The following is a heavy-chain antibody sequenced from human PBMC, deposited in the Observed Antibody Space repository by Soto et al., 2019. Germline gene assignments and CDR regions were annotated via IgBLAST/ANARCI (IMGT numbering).Heavy chain of an antibody. CDR1: GGTFSSYA. D-gene: IGHD3-9*01. CDR2: IIPIFGTA. V-gene: IGHV1-69*01. Sequence: QVQLVQSGAEVKKPGSSVKVSCKASGGTFSSYAISWVRQAPGQGLEWMGGIIPIFGTANYAQKFQGRVTITADESTSTAYMELSSLRSEDTAVYYCARWAGLRYFDWLPYYYYGMDVWCQGTTVTVSS. CDR3: ARWAGLRYFDWLPYYYYGMDV. J-gene: IGHJ6*02.